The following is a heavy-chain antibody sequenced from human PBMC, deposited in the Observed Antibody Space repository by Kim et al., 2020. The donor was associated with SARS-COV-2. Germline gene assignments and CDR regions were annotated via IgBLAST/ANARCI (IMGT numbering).Heavy chain of an antibody. CDR2: ISSDERKK. J-gene: IGHJ4*02. Sequence: GGSLRLSCAASGFIFSNYGMHWVRQAPGKGLEWVALISSDERKKYYVDSVKGRFTVSRDNSSKMLYLQLNSLRPEDTAMYYCATGVDLDYWGQGTLVTVS. CDR3: ATGVDLDY. CDR1: GFIFSNYG. D-gene: IGHD3-10*01. V-gene: IGHV3-30*03.